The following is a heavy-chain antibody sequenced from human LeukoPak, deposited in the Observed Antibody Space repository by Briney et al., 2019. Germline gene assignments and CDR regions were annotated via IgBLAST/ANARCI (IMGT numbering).Heavy chain of an antibody. CDR2: ISGDGGTT. V-gene: IGHV3-64*01. J-gene: IGHJ4*02. Sequence: GESLRLSCAASGFSLRKHPMHWVRQAPGKGLEFVSAISGDGGTTFYASSVKGRFTISRDNSKNMVVLQMGSLRTDDMGVYFCARDCSSGNCRGALDYWGQGALVTVSS. CDR3: ARDCSSGNCRGALDY. CDR1: GFSLRKHP. D-gene: IGHD3-22*01.